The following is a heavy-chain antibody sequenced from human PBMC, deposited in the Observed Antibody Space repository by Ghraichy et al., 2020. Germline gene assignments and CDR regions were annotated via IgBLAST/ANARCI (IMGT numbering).Heavy chain of an antibody. Sequence: ASVKVSCKASGYTFTGYYMHWVRQAPGQGLEWMGRINPNSGGTNYAQKFQGRVTMTRDTSISTAYMELSRPRSDDTAVYYCARGWSGYSGPGRDAFDIWGQGTMVTVSS. CDR2: INPNSGGT. D-gene: IGHD5-12*01. J-gene: IGHJ3*02. CDR3: ARGWSGYSGPGRDAFDI. V-gene: IGHV1-2*06. CDR1: GYTFTGYY.